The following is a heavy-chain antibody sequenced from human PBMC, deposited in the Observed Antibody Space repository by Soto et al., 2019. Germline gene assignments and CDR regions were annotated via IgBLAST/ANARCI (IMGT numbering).Heavy chain of an antibody. D-gene: IGHD3-22*01. CDR2: ISGSGGST. J-gene: IGHJ4*02. V-gene: IGHV3-23*01. CDR3: ARARGYYDSSGYSGYYFDY. Sequence: EVQLLESGGGLVQPGGSLRLSCAASGFTFSSYAMSWVRQAPGKGLEWVSAISGSGGSTYYADSVKGRFTISRDTSKNTLYLQMNSLRAEDTAVYYCARARGYYDSSGYSGYYFDYWGQGTLVSVSS. CDR1: GFTFSSYA.